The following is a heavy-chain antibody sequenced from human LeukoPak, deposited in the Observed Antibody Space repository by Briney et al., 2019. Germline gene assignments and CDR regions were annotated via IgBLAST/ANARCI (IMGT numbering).Heavy chain of an antibody. V-gene: IGHV4-38-2*02. J-gene: IGHJ5*02. CDR1: GYSISSGYY. D-gene: IGHD1-26*01. CDR3: ARVVDAWGGACWFDP. Sequence: SETLSLTCTVSGYSISSGYYWGWIRQPPGKGLEWIGSIYHSGSTYYNPSLKSRVTISVDTSKNQFSLKLSSVTAADTAVYYCARVVDAWGGACWFDPWGQGTLVTVSS. CDR2: IYHSGST.